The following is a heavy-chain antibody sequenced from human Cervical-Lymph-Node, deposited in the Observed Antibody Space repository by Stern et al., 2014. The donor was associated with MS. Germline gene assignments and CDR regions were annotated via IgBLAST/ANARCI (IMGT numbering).Heavy chain of an antibody. CDR3: AKDIAVADPFYFDY. CDR2: ISGSCDTT. Sequence: EVQLVESGGDLVQPGGSLRLSCAASGFTFSDYAMTLVRQAPGKGLEWVSGISGSCDTTFIADSLKGRFTISRDNSKNTLFLQMNSLRVDDTAVYYCAKDIAVADPFYFDYWGQGILVTVSS. J-gene: IGHJ4*02. CDR1: GFTFSDYA. V-gene: IGHV3-23*04. D-gene: IGHD6-19*01.